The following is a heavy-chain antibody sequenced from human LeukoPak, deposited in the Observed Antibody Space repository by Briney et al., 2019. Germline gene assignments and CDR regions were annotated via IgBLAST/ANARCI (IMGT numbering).Heavy chain of an antibody. CDR2: IKQDGSEK. CDR3: ARDFYSSSWGYYYYYMDV. CDR1: GFTFSIYS. Sequence: SGGSLRLSCAVSGFTFSIYSMNWVRQAPGKGLEWVANIKQDGSEKYYVDSVKGRFTISRDNAKNSLYLQMNSLRAEDTAVYYCARDFYSSSWGYYYYYMDVWGKGTTVTISS. D-gene: IGHD6-13*01. J-gene: IGHJ6*03. V-gene: IGHV3-7*01.